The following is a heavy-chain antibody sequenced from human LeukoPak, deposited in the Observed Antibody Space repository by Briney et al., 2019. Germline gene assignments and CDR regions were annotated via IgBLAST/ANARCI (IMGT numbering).Heavy chain of an antibody. V-gene: IGHV3-23*01. CDR1: GFTLSSQG. D-gene: IGHD4-17*01. CDR3: AKVRGVKTTVTASDYYYYYYMDV. J-gene: IGHJ6*03. Sequence: PGGSLRLSCAASGFTLSSQGMNWVRQAPGKGLEWVSGISGSGGSTYYADSVKGRFTISRDISKNTLYLQMNSLRAEDTAVYYCAKVRGVKTTVTASDYYYYYYMDVWGKGTTVTISS. CDR2: ISGSGGST.